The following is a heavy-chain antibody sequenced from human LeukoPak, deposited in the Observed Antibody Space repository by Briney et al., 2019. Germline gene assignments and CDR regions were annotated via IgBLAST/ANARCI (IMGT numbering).Heavy chain of an antibody. CDR1: GYTFTVYY. CDR3: ARLWGKFDAFDI. J-gene: IGHJ3*02. Sequence: GASVTVSFTPSGYTFTVYYMHWVRHAPRQGLGWMGWIYPNSGVTNSPQTFQGRGTITRDTTIRTAYMERSSLRSDDTAVYYCARLWGKFDAFDIWGQGTMVTVSS. V-gene: IGHV1-2*02. D-gene: IGHD7-27*01. CDR2: IYPNSGVT.